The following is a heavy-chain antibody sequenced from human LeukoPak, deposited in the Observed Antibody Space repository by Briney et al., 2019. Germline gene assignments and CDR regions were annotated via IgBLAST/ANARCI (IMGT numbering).Heavy chain of an antibody. CDR2: ISSSGSTI. J-gene: IGHJ3*02. D-gene: IGHD5-12*01. CDR3: ARDRGSGYALGAFDI. V-gene: IGHV3-48*03. Sequence: PGGSLRFSCAASGFTFSSYEMNWVRQAPGKGLEWVSYISSSGSTIYYADSVKGRFTISRDNAKNSLYLQMNSLRAEDTAVYYCARDRGSGYALGAFDIWGQGTMVTVSS. CDR1: GFTFSSYE.